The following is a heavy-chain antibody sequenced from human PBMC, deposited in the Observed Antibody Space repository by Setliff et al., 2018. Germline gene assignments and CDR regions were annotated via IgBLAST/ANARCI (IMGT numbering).Heavy chain of an antibody. CDR2: IIPIFGTA. Sequence: SVKVSCKASGGTFSSYDISWVRQAPGQGLEWMGRIIPIFGTANYAQKFQGRVTITADESTSTAYMELSSLRSEDTAVYYCASHGGNSLPSIAAHADYWGQGTLVTVSS. V-gene: IGHV1-69*13. CDR1: GGTFSSYD. J-gene: IGHJ4*02. CDR3: ASHGGNSLPSIAAHADY. D-gene: IGHD6-6*01.